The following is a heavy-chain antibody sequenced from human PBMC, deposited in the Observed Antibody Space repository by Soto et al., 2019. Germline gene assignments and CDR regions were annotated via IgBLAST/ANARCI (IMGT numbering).Heavy chain of an antibody. CDR1: GFSLSNARMG. CDR2: IFSNDEK. J-gene: IGHJ2*01. D-gene: IGHD1-26*01. V-gene: IGHV2-26*01. Sequence: QVTLKESGPVLVNPTETLTLTCTVSGFSLSNARMGVSWIRQPPGKALEWLAHIFSNDEKSYSTSLKSRLTIYQNTSKSQVVLTMTNMDPVDTATYYCARIPVVGALSIWYFDLWGRGTLVTVSS. CDR3: ARIPVVGALSIWYFDL.